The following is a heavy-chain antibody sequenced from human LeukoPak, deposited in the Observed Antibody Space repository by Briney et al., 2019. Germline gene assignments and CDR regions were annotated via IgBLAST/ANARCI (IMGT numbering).Heavy chain of an antibody. D-gene: IGHD2-8*01. J-gene: IGHJ4*02. CDR2: IYYNGIT. V-gene: IGHV4-30-4*01. CDR3: ASRSTVYGFDY. CDR1: GGSINSADYY. Sequence: SQTLSLTCTVSGGSINSADYYWSWIRQPPGKGLEWIGYIYYNGITYYNPSLKSRVIISVDTSKNQFSLKLSSVTAADTAVYYCASRSTVYGFDYWGQGTLVTVSS.